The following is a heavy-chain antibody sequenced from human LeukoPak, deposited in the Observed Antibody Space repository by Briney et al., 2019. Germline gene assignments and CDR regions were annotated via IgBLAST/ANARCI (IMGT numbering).Heavy chain of an antibody. J-gene: IGHJ4*02. CDR1: GXNLESHW. V-gene: IGHV3-74*01. D-gene: IGHD4-17*01. CDR2: VSNDGTRT. CDR3: AKADYGDFTFDY. Sequence: GGSLRLSCVASGXNLESHWMHWVRQAPGKGLVWVSRVSNDGTRTFYTDSAKGRFTISRDNSRNTLYLQMNSLRGDDTAVYYCAKADYGDFTFDYWGQGTLVTVSS.